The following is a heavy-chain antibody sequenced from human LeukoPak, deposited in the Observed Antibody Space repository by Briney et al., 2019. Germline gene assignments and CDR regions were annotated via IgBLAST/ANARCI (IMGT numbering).Heavy chain of an antibody. V-gene: IGHV1-69*01. D-gene: IGHD2-15*01. J-gene: IGHJ4*02. Sequence: SVKVSCKASGGAFSSYAISWVRQAPGQGLEWMGGIIPIFGTANYAQKFQGRVTITADESTSTAYMELSSLRSEDTAVYYCASNYCSGGSCYYTYWGQGTLVTVSS. CDR3: ASNYCSGGSCYYTY. CDR2: IIPIFGTA. CDR1: GGAFSSYA.